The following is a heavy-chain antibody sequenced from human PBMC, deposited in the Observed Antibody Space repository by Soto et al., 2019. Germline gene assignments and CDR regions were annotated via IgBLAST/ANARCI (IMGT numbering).Heavy chain of an antibody. V-gene: IGHV5-51*01. Sequence: PGESLKISCKGSGYSFTNYWIGWVRQTPGKGLEGVGIIHPGDSDSRYSPSFQGQVTISADKSVSTAYLQWSSLKASDTAMYYCARPYYGSGTYPAMDVWGQGTTVTVSS. CDR2: IHPGDSDS. D-gene: IGHD3-10*01. CDR3: ARPYYGSGTYPAMDV. CDR1: GYSFTNYW. J-gene: IGHJ6*02.